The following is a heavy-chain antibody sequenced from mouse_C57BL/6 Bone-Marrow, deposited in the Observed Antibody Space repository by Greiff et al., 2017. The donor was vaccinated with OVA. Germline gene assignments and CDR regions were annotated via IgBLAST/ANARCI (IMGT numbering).Heavy chain of an antibody. V-gene: IGHV1-75*01. J-gene: IGHJ4*01. D-gene: IGHD1-1*01. CDR3: AVITTVVATWTDYAMDY. CDR1: GYTFTDYY. Sequence: VQLQQSGPELVKPGASVKISCKASGYTFTDYYINWVKQRPGQGLEWIGWIFPGGGSTYYNEKFKGKATLTVDKSSSTAYMLLSSLTSEDSAVYFCAVITTVVATWTDYAMDYWGQGTSVTVSS. CDR2: IFPGGGST.